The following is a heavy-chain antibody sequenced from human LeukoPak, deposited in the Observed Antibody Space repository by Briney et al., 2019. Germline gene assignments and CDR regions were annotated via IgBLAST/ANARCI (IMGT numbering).Heavy chain of an antibody. D-gene: IGHD1-20*01. Sequence: SGPXXVXXTQTLTLTFTFSXFSLSXSGVGVGXXXXPPGKALEWLALIYWNDDKRYSPSLKSRLTITKDTSKNQVVLTMTNMDPVDTATYYCAHLSINCFQHWGQGTLVTVSS. V-gene: IGHV2-5*01. J-gene: IGHJ1*01. CDR3: AHLSINCFQH. CDR2: IYWNDDK. CDR1: XFSLSXSGVG.